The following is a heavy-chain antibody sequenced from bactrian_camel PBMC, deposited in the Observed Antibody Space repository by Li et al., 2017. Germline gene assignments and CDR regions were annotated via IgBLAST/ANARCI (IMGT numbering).Heavy chain of an antibody. CDR3: AAEGIACHQGSWFPLRREKYMY. CDR2: IATDGTP. J-gene: IGHJ4*01. D-gene: IGHD1*01. CDR1: IYTANLYC. V-gene: IGHV3S53*01. Sequence: HVQLVESGGGSVQAGGSLRLSCEASIYTANLYCMTWFRQAPGKEREMVAFIATDGTPTYAYSAKGRFTIPKDHAKNTLYLQMNNLKPEDTGMYYCAAEGIACHQGSWFPLRREKYMYWGQGTQVTVS.